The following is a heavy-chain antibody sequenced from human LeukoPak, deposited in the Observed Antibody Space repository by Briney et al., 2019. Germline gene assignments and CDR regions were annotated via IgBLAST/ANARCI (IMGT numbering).Heavy chain of an antibody. J-gene: IGHJ6*03. CDR3: ARGTRGYSGYDAGRTYYYYYYMDV. D-gene: IGHD5-12*01. Sequence: GGTLRLSCAASGFTFSSHGMNWVRQAPGKGLEWVSGISPSGGITYYTDSVKGRFTISRDNAKNSLYLQMNSLRAEDTAVYYCARGTRGYSGYDAGRTYYYYYYMDVWGKGTTVTISS. CDR1: GFTFSSHG. V-gene: IGHV3-48*04. CDR2: ISPSGGIT.